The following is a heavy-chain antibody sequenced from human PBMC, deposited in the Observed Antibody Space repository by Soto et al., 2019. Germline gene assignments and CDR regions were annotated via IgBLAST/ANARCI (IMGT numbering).Heavy chain of an antibody. CDR2: IYYSGST. CDR1: GGSVSSGSYY. CDR3: ARDFIAASQGYFDY. J-gene: IGHJ4*02. V-gene: IGHV4-61*01. Sequence: PSETLSFTCTVSGGSVSSGSYYWSWIRQPPGKGLEWIGYIYYSGSTNYNPSLKSRVTISVDTSKNQFSLKLSSVTAADTAVYYCARDFIAASQGYFDYWGQGTLVTVSS. D-gene: IGHD6-6*01.